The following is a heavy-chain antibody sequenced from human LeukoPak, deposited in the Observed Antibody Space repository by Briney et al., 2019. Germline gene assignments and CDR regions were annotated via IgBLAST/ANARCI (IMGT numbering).Heavy chain of an antibody. CDR2: IYVDGST. CDR1: GISVSSNY. V-gene: IGHV3-66*01. Sequence: GGSLRLSCAASGISVSSNYMSWVRQAPGKGLQWVSVIYVDGSTYYADSVMGRLTISRDNSRNTLYLQMNSLRAEDTAVDYSAKDRYYYDSSGYYYYFDYWGQGTLVTVSS. J-gene: IGHJ4*02. D-gene: IGHD3-22*01. CDR3: AKDRYYYDSSGYYYYFDY.